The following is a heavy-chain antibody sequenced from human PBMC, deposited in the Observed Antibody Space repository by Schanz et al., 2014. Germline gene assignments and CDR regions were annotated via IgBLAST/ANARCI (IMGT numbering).Heavy chain of an antibody. J-gene: IGHJ4*02. V-gene: IGHV3-33*08. Sequence: VQLLESGGGFVQPGGSLRLSCVASGVTFSSYAMSWVRQASGKGLEWVAVIRYDGSNKNFVESVKGRFTISRDNSKNTLYLQMNNLRAEDTAVYYCARDRVGASSYFDYWGQGTLVTVSS. CDR2: IRYDGSNK. CDR3: ARDRVGASSYFDY. CDR1: GVTFSSYA. D-gene: IGHD1-26*01.